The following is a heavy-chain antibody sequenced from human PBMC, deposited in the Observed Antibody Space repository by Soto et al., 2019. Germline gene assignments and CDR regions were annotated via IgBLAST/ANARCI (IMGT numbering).Heavy chain of an antibody. CDR2: ISYDGSNK. Sequence: QVQLVESGGGVVQPGRSLRLSCAASGFTFSSYGMHWVRQAPGKGLEWVAVISYDGSNKYYADSVKGRFTISGDNSKNTLYLQMNSLRAEDTAVYYCAKDLSYVWGSYRYIFDYWGQGTLVTVSS. CDR3: AKDLSYVWGSYRYIFDY. V-gene: IGHV3-30*18. CDR1: GFTFSSYG. J-gene: IGHJ4*02. D-gene: IGHD3-16*02.